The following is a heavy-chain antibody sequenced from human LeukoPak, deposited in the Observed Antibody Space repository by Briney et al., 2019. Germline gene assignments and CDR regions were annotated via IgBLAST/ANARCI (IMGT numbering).Heavy chain of an antibody. CDR2: IKQDGSEK. D-gene: IGHD2-2*01. Sequence: GGSLRLSCAASGFTFSSYWMSWVRQAPGKGLEWVANIKQDGSEKYYVDSVKGRFTISRDNAKNSLYLQMNSLRAEDTAVYYCARSPFTGIVVVPAAMYWFDPWGQGTLVTVSS. J-gene: IGHJ5*02. V-gene: IGHV3-7*01. CDR1: GFTFSSYW. CDR3: ARSPFTGIVVVPAAMYWFDP.